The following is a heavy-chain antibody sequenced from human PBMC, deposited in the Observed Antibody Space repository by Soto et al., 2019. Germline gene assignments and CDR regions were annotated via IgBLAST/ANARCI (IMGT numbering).Heavy chain of an antibody. CDR1: GFSFSGKNY. J-gene: IGHJ3*02. CDR3: ATWQQREHAFDI. D-gene: IGHD1-1*01. V-gene: IGHV3-53*01. CDR2: LYSSDGT. Sequence: DVQLEESGGGLIQPGGSLRLSCAASGFSFSGKNYLTWVRQAPGKGLEWVSALYSSDGTYYADSVKGRFSVSRDNSKNTFYLQLHSLRPEDTALYFCATWQQREHAFDIWGLGTMVTVSS.